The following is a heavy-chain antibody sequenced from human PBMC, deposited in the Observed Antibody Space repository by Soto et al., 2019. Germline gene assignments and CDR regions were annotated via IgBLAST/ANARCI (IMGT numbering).Heavy chain of an antibody. J-gene: IGHJ4*02. CDR2: ISYDSGAI. Sequence: EVQLVESGGGLVQPGRSLRLSCAASGFTFDDHAMHWVRQAPGKGLEWVSGISYDSGAIGYADSVKGRFTISRDNTRNSLFLQLNSLRADDTAFYYCAKDYRCIHWIDFWGLGTLVTVSS. CDR3: AKDYRCIHWIDF. V-gene: IGHV3-9*01. D-gene: IGHD1-1*01. CDR1: GFTFDDHA.